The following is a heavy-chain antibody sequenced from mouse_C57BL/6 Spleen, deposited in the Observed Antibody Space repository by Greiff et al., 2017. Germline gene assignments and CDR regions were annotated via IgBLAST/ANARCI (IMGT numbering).Heavy chain of an antibody. CDR3: ARRHYGSSHTWFAY. J-gene: IGHJ3*01. CDR1: GYTFTDYY. V-gene: IGHV1-26*01. D-gene: IGHD1-1*01. CDR2: INPNNGGT. Sequence: EVQLQQSGPELVKPGASVKISCKASGYTFTDYYMNWVKQSHGKSLEWIGDINPNNGGTSYNQKFKGKATLTVDKSSSTAYMELRSLTSEDSAVYYGARRHYGSSHTWFAYWGQGTLVTVSA.